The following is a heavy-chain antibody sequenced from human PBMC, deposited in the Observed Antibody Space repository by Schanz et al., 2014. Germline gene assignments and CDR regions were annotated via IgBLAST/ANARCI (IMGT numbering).Heavy chain of an antibody. D-gene: IGHD2-15*01. CDR3: ARDAVALVPEYFMDV. CDR2: ISSSSSYI. V-gene: IGHV3-21*01. Sequence: EVQLVESGGGLVQPGGSLRLSCAASGFTFSIYGMSWVRQAPGKGLEWVSSISSSSSYISYADSVKGRFTISRDNAKNSLYLQMNSLRAEDAAVYYCARDAVALVPEYFMDVWGKGTPVTVSS. CDR1: GFTFSIYG. J-gene: IGHJ6*03.